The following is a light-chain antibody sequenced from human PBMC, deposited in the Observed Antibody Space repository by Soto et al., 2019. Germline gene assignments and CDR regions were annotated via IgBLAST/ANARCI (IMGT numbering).Light chain of an antibody. CDR3: QHFDTSSFS. Sequence: EIVLTQSPATLSLSPGERATLSCRASQSVSSNLAWYQQKPGQAPRLLIYGASTRATGIPARFSGSGSGTEFTLTISSLQSEDFAVYYCQHFDTSSFSFGQGTKVDIK. V-gene: IGKV3-15*01. J-gene: IGKJ2*01. CDR2: GAS. CDR1: QSVSSN.